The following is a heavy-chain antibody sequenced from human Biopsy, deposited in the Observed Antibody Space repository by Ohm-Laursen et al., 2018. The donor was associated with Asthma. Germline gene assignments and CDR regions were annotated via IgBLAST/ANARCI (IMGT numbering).Heavy chain of an antibody. CDR3: ARGSSSRLSQWELLVSGGKRAHSYYGMDV. CDR2: TPHSGNT. J-gene: IGHJ6*02. Sequence: SETLSLTWAVYGGSFSSNYWSWIRQTPGKGLEWLWDTPHSGNTKHNPFLRSRLTLSGEPSKNQFSLRLTSVTAADTAVYYWARGSSSRLSQWELLVSGGKRAHSYYGMDVWGQGTTVTVSS. V-gene: IGHV4-34*01. D-gene: IGHD1-26*01. CDR1: GGSFSSNY.